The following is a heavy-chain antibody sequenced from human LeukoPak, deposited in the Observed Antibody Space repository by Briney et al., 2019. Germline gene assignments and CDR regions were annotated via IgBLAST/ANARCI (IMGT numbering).Heavy chain of an antibody. V-gene: IGHV3-7*01. J-gene: IGHJ4*02. Sequence: GRSLRLSCAASGFTFSYHWMTWVRQAPGKGLEWVANIKNDGAVKNYVDSVKGRFTISRDNAKNSLYLQMNSLRAEGTAVYYCAKDSYSKGDFWGQGVLVTVSS. CDR1: GFTFSYHW. D-gene: IGHD6-13*01. CDR3: AKDSYSKGDF. CDR2: IKNDGAVK.